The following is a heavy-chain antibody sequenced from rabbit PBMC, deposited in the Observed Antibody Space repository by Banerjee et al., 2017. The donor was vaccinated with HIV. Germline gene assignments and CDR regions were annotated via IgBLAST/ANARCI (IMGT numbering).Heavy chain of an antibody. D-gene: IGHD4-1*01. CDR2: IETTGSSTYT. CDR3: ARDLAGVIGWNFDL. V-gene: IGHV1S45*01. J-gene: IGHJ4*01. CDR1: GFSFSSSYY. Sequence: QEQLEESGGDLVKPGASLTLTCTASGFSFSSSYYMCWVRQAPGRGLEWIACIETTGSSTYTYYANWAKGRFTISKTSSTTMTLQMTSLAAADTATYFCARDLAGVIGWNFDLWGPGTLVTVS.